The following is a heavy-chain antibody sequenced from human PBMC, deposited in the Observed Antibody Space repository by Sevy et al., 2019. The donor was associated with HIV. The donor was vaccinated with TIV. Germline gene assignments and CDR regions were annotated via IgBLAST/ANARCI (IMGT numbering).Heavy chain of an antibody. CDR2: INPSGGYT. D-gene: IGHD2-21*02. Sequence: ASVKVSCKASGYTFTSHYIYWVRQAPGQGLEWMTLINPSGGYTVYAQKFQGRVSVTADTSTSTVYMYLGSLRSEDTAVFYCARATSCGGDCYFLEYWGPGTLVTVSS. J-gene: IGHJ4*02. CDR3: ARATSCGGDCYFLEY. CDR1: GYTFTSHY. V-gene: IGHV1-46*01.